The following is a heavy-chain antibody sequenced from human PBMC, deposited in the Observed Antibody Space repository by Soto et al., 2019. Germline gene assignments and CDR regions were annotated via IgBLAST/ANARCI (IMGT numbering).Heavy chain of an antibody. CDR1: GCSISRYY. D-gene: IGHD3-3*01. V-gene: IGHV4-59*01. J-gene: IGHJ6*02. CDR2: IYYSGST. CDR3: ARTKSVYYDFWSGYSLDV. Sequence: SETLCLTCTVSGCSISRYYWSWSRQPPGKGLEWIGYIYYSGSTNYNPSLKSRVTISVDTSKNQFSLKLSSVTAADTAVYYCARTKSVYYDFWSGYSLDVWGQGTTVTVSS.